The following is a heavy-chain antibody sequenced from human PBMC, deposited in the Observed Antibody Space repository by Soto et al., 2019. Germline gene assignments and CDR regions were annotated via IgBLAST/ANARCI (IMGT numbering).Heavy chain of an antibody. CDR1: GGTFSSYA. D-gene: IGHD2-15*01. V-gene: IGHV1-69*13. J-gene: IGHJ6*02. CDR2: IIPIFGTA. CDR3: ARVTAVGGYYYGMDV. Sequence: SVKVSCKASGGTFSSYAISWVRQAPGQGLEWMGGIIPIFGTANYAQKFQGRVTITADESTSTAYMELSSLRSEDTAVYYCARVTAVGGYYYGMDVWGQGTKGTVSS.